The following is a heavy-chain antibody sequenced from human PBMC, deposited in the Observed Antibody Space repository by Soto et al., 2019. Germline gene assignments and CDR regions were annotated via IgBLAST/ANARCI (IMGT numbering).Heavy chain of an antibody. CDR1: GGTFSSYA. V-gene: IGHV1-69*01. Sequence: QVQLVQSGAEVKKPGSSVKVSCKASGGTFSSYAISWVRQAPGQGLEWMGGIIPIFGTANYAQKFQGRVTITADESTSTAYMELSSLRSEDTAVYYCARGVELGYCSGGSCYEDAFEIWGQGTMVTVSS. CDR2: IIPIFGTA. CDR3: ARGVELGYCSGGSCYEDAFEI. J-gene: IGHJ3*02. D-gene: IGHD2-15*01.